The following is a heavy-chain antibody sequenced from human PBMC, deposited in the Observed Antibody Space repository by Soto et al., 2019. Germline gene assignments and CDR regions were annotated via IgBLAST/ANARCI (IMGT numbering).Heavy chain of an antibody. CDR2: IIPIFGTA. CDR3: ALGVANYGSAY. V-gene: IGHV1-69*12. Sequence: QVQLVQSGPEVKNPGSSVKVSCKASGITFRSNAISWVRQAPGQGLEWVGGIIPIFGTATYAQRFQGRVAITADEYPRTAYMALSSLSSEDTAVYYCALGVANYGSAYWGQGTLVTVSS. J-gene: IGHJ4*02. D-gene: IGHD3-10*01. CDR1: GITFRSNA.